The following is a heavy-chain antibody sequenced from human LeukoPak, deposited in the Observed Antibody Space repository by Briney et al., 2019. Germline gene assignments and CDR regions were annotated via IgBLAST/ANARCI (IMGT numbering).Heavy chain of an antibody. J-gene: IGHJ4*02. V-gene: IGHV3-11*04. CDR2: ISSSSSTI. Sequence: GGSLRLSCAASGFTFRDYDMTWIRQAPGKGLEWVSYISSSSSTIYYADSVKGRFTISRDNAKNSLYLQMNSLRAEDTAVYYCAIIYLIVGATTFDYWGQGTLVTVSS. CDR3: AIIYLIVGATTFDY. D-gene: IGHD1-26*01. CDR1: GFTFRDYD.